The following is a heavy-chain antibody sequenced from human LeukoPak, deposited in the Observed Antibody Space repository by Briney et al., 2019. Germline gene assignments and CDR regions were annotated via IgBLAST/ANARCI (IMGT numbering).Heavy chain of an antibody. CDR3: ARGGGFYDYVWGSYRSSNWFDP. V-gene: IGHV4-34*01. D-gene: IGHD3-16*02. Sequence: SETLSLTCAVYGGSFSGYYWSWIRQPPGKGLEWIGEINHSGSTNYNPSLKSQVTISVDTSKNQFSLKLSSVTAADTAVYYCARGGGFYDYVWGSYRSSNWFDPWGQGTLVTVSS. CDR2: INHSGST. J-gene: IGHJ5*02. CDR1: GGSFSGYY.